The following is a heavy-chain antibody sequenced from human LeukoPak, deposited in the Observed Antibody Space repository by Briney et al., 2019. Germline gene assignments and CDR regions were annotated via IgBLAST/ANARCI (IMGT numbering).Heavy chain of an antibody. V-gene: IGHV3-48*01. D-gene: IGHD5-18*01. Sequence: GGSLRLLRCPSGFHFSLPLEMVARQAPGKGLEWVSYISSRSIMRHYADSVKGRFTISRDDARNSLYLQMNSLRAVDTAVYYGATRYIRPKTQKITDSSFDYWGKGATVTVSS. CDR2: ISSRSIMR. J-gene: IGHJ4*02. CDR1: GFHFSLP. CDR3: ATRYIRPKTQKITDSSFDY.